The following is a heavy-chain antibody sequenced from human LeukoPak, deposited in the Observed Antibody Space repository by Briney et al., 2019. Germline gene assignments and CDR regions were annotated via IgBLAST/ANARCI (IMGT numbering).Heavy chain of an antibody. J-gene: IGHJ4*02. CDR3: AHSLLWFGEYPTYYFDY. CDR1: GFSLSTSGVG. V-gene: IGHV2-5*02. CDR2: IYWDDDK. Sequence: GSGPTLVKPTQTLTLTCTFSGFSLSTSGVGVGWIRQPPGKALEWLALIYWDDDKRYSPSLKSRLTITKDTSKNQVVLTMTNMDPVGTATYYCAHSLLWFGEYPTYYFDYWGQGTLVTVSS. D-gene: IGHD3-10*01.